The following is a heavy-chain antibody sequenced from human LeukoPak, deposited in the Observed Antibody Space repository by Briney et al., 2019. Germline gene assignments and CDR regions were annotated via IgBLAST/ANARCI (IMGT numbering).Heavy chain of an antibody. V-gene: IGHV4-59*01. CDR2: IYYSGST. D-gene: IGHD4-17*01. J-gene: IGHJ4*02. Sequence: PSETLSLTCAVHGGSFSGYYWNWIRQPPGKGLEWIGYIYYSGSTYYNPSLKSRVTISVDTSKNQFSLKLSSVAAADTAVYYCARDYGDYFDYWGQGTLVTVSS. CDR1: GGSFSGYY. CDR3: ARDYGDYFDY.